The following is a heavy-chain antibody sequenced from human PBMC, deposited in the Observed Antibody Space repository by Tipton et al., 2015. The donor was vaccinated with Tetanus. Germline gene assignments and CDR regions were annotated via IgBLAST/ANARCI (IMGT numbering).Heavy chain of an antibody. CDR3: ARPKEGAREGPRDAFAI. Sequence: QLVQSGAEVKKPGASVKVSCKASGYTFTSYGISWVRQAPGQGLEWMGWISAYNGNTNYAQKLQGRATMTTDTSTSTAYMELRSLRSDDTAVYYCARPKEGAREGPRDAFAIWGQGTMVTVSS. D-gene: IGHD1-26*01. V-gene: IGHV1-18*01. CDR2: ISAYNGNT. CDR1: GYTFTSYG. J-gene: IGHJ3*02.